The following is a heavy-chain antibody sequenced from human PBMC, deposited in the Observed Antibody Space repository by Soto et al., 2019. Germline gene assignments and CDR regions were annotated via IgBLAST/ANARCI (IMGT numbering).Heavy chain of an antibody. CDR1: GFTFSSYW. J-gene: IGHJ4*02. Sequence: GGSLRLSCAASGFTFSSYWMSWVRQAPGKGLEWVANIKQDGSEKYYVDSVKGRFTISRDNAKNSLYLQMNSLRAEDTAVYYCARASRNYYDSSGYPDYWGQGTLVTVSS. CDR2: IKQDGSEK. V-gene: IGHV3-7*04. D-gene: IGHD3-22*01. CDR3: ARASRNYYDSSGYPDY.